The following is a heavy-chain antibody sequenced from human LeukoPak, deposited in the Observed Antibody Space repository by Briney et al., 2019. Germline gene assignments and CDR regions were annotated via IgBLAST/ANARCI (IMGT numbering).Heavy chain of an antibody. CDR3: ARQKSGSSSPGGY. CDR1: GYTFTSYG. V-gene: IGHV1-18*01. J-gene: IGHJ4*02. CDR2: ISAYNGNT. Sequence: SVKVSCKASGYTFTSYGICWVRQAPGQGLEWIGWISAYNGNTNYAQKLQGRVTMTTDTSTSTAYMELRSLRSVDTAVYYCARQKSGSSSPGGYWGQGTLVTVSS. D-gene: IGHD1-26*01.